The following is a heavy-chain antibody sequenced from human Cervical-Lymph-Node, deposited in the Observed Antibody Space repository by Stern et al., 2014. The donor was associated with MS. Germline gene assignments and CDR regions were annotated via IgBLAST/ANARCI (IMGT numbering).Heavy chain of an antibody. CDR3: ARSDVVVVPASMVGGMDV. D-gene: IGHD2-2*01. V-gene: IGHV1-2*02. CDR2: INANSGAT. Sequence: VQLVQSGAEVKEPGVSVTVSCKASGYTFIAYYIHWVRQAPGQGLEWMGWINANSGATKYGRNLEGRATMTRDTSLDTVYMELTRLTSDDTAVYYCARSDVVVVPASMVGGMDVWGQGTTVTVSS. J-gene: IGHJ6*02. CDR1: GYTFIAYY.